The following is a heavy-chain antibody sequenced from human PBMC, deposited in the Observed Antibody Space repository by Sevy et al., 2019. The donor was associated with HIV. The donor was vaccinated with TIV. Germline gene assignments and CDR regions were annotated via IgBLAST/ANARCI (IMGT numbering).Heavy chain of an antibody. D-gene: IGHD5-18*01. V-gene: IGHV3-30*18. J-gene: IGHJ4*02. Sequence: GGSLRLSCAASGLTFSTYGMHWVRQAPGKGLEWVAVISCDGNIQYYADSVKGRFTVARDNSKNKLYLQMNSLRAEDSAVYYCAKDQGGYNYAPGYWGQGTLVTVSS. CDR3: AKDQGGYNYAPGY. CDR2: ISCDGNIQ. CDR1: GLTFSTYG.